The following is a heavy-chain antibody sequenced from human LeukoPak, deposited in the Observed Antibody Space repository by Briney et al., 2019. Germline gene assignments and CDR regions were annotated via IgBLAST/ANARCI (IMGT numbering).Heavy chain of an antibody. CDR2: IYYSGST. V-gene: IGHV4-59*12. J-gene: IGHJ6*03. CDR3: AGDPGYCSSTSCYNYYYYMDV. Sequence: SETLSLTCTVSGGSINGYYWSWIRQPPGKGLEWIGYIYYSGSTNYNPSLKSRVTMSVDTSKNQFPLKLSSVTAADTAVYYCAGDPGYCSSTSCYNYYYYMDVWGKGTTVTVSS. D-gene: IGHD2-2*02. CDR1: GGSINGYY.